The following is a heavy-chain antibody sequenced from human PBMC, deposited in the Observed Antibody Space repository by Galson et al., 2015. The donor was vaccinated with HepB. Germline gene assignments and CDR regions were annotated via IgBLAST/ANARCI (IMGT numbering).Heavy chain of an antibody. V-gene: IGHV1-18*04. CDR3: ATNPESRDDAFDY. Sequence: SVKVSCKASGYTFTSYGISWVRQAPGQGLEWMGWISAYNGNTNYAQKFQGRVTITADESTSTAYMELSSLRSEDTAVYYCATNPESRDDAFDYWGQGTLVTVSS. J-gene: IGHJ4*02. D-gene: IGHD5-24*01. CDR2: ISAYNGNT. CDR1: GYTFTSYG.